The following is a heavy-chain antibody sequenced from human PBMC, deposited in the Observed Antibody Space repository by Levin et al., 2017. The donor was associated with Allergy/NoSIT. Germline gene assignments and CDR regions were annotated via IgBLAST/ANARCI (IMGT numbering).Heavy chain of an antibody. CDR3: AREMADTAADTFDI. V-gene: IGHV1-18*01. CDR2: ISPYNGDT. D-gene: IGHD5-18*01. Sequence: ASVKVSCKASGYSFTFFGISWVRQAPGQGLEWLGWISPYNGDTNYAQKFQGRVTMTTDTSTSTAYMELRGLRSDDTAVYYCAREMADTAADTFDIWGQGTMVTVFS. CDR1: GYSFTFFG. J-gene: IGHJ3*02.